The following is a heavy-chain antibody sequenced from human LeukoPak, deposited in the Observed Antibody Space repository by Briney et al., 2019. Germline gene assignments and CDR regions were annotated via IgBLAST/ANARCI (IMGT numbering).Heavy chain of an antibody. J-gene: IGHJ4*02. Sequence: SETLSLTCTVSGGSISSSSYYWSWIRQPAGKGLEWIGRVYTSGSTNYNPSLKSRVTMSIDTSKNQISLKLSSVTAADTAVYYCARDSSSRSFDYWGQGTLVTVSS. CDR2: VYTSGST. V-gene: IGHV4-61*02. CDR1: GGSISSSSYY. CDR3: ARDSSSRSFDY. D-gene: IGHD3-10*01.